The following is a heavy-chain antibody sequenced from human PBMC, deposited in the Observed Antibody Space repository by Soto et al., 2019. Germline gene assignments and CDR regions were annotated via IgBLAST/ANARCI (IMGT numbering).Heavy chain of an antibody. V-gene: IGHV3-30-3*01. CDR3: AKGELDRTIDY. Sequence: TGGSLRLSCAASGFSFSISPMHWVRQAPGKGPEWVALISYDGTNKFYADSVKGRFTISRDNAKKAVYLQMNSLRDEDTAVYYCAKGELDRTIDYWGQGTLVTVSS. CDR1: GFSFSISP. D-gene: IGHD1-1*01. CDR2: ISYDGTNK. J-gene: IGHJ4*02.